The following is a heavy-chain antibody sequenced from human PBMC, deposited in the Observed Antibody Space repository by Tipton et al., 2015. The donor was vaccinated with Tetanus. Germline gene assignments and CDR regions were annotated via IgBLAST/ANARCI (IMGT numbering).Heavy chain of an antibody. Sequence: TLSLTCAVYGGSFSAYYWSWIRQSPGKGLEWIGKINHSGSTTYSPSFKSRVTISVDTPKNQFSLKLTSLTVADTAVYYCARGGSYSHGPRGFDLWGRGTLVTVSS. V-gene: IGHV4-34*01. CDR2: INHSGST. CDR1: GGSFSAYY. CDR3: ARGGSYSHGPRGFDL. D-gene: IGHD5-18*01. J-gene: IGHJ2*01.